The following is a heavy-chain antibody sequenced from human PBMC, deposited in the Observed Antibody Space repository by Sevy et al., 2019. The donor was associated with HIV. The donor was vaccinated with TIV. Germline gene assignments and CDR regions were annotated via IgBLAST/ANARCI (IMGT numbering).Heavy chain of an antibody. Sequence: SETLSLTCTVSGGSISNHYWTWIRQPPGEGPEWIGYIDYSGSTKYNPSLKSRVIISRDMSKNHFSLKVSSVSAADTAVYFCARGKVPLSNYYGMDVWGQGTTVTVSS. CDR1: GGSISNHY. CDR3: ARGKVPLSNYYGMDV. V-gene: IGHV4-59*11. J-gene: IGHJ6*02. CDR2: IDYSGST.